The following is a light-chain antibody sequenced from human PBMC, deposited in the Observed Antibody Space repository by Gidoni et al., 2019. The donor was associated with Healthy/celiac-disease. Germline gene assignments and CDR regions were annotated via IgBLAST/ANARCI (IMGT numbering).Light chain of an antibody. CDR2: QDS. CDR3: QAWDSSTNVV. J-gene: IGLJ2*01. CDR1: KLGEKY. Sequence: SYELTQPPSVFVSPGQTASITCSGDKLGEKYACWYQQKPGQSPVLVIYQDSKRPSGIPERFSGSNSGNTATLTISGTQTMDEADYYCQAWDSSTNVVFGGGTKLTVL. V-gene: IGLV3-1*01.